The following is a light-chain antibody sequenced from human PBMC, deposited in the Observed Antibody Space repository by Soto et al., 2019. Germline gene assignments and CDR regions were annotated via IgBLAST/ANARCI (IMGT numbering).Light chain of an antibody. CDR1: RGISSN. CDR2: DAS. J-gene: IGKJ1*01. CDR3: HQYTNWPPWT. Sequence: IVMKQSPATLSVSTGERATLSCRASRGISSNLAWYQQKPGQAPRLLIYDASTRATGIPARFSGSGSGTEFTLTISSLQSEDFAVYYCHQYTNWPPWTFGQGTKVDIK. V-gene: IGKV3-15*01.